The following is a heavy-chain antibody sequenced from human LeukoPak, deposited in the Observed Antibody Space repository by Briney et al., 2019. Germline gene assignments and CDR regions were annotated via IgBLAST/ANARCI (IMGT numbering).Heavy chain of an antibody. V-gene: IGHV3-30*18. D-gene: IGHD2-2*01. Sequence: GGSLRLSFAASGFTFSTYGMHWVRQAPGKGLDWVAFISYDGINKYYADSVKGRFTISRDNSKNTLYLQMNSLRAEDTAVYYCAKGPLGYCSSTSCLYYYYYGMDVWGQGTTVTVSS. CDR2: ISYDGINK. CDR3: AKGPLGYCSSTSCLYYYYYGMDV. J-gene: IGHJ6*02. CDR1: GFTFSTYG.